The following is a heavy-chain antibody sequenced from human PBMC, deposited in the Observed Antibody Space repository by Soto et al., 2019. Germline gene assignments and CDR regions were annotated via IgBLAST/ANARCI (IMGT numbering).Heavy chain of an antibody. CDR3: ATAWVGGSCPRDNLYDP. CDR2: FDPEDGET. J-gene: IGHJ5*02. V-gene: IGHV1-24*01. D-gene: IGHD2-15*01. CDR1: GYTLTELS. Sequence: GASVKVSCKVSGYTLTELSMHWVRQAPGKGLEWMGGFDPEDGETIYAQKFQGRVTMTEDTSTDTAYMELSSLRSEDTAVYYCATAWVGGSCPRDNLYDPWSQGTPVTVSS.